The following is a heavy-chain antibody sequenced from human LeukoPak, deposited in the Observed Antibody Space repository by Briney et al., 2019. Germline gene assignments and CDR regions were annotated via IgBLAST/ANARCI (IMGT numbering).Heavy chain of an antibody. V-gene: IGHV4-34*01. CDR2: INHSGST. CDR3: ARSDVLRYFDWLSRARDVAFDI. Sequence: SETLSLTCAVYGGSFSGYYWSWIRQPPGKGLEWIGEINHSGSTNYNPSLKSRVTISVDTSKNQFSLKLSSVTAADTAVYYCARSDVLRYFDWLSRARDVAFDIWGQGTMVTVSS. J-gene: IGHJ3*02. CDR1: GGSFSGYY. D-gene: IGHD3-9*01.